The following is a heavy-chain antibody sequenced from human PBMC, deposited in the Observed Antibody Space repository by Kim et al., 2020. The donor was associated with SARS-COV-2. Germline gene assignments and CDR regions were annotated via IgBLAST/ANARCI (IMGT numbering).Heavy chain of an antibody. CDR3: FGYSSSPNRGLDY. CDR2: INHSGST. D-gene: IGHD6-13*01. J-gene: IGHJ4*02. Sequence: SETLSLTCAVYGGSFSGYYWSWIRQPPGKGLEWIGEINHSGSTNYNPSLKSRVTISVDTSKNQFSLKLSSVTAADTAVYYCFGYSSSPNRGLDYWGQGTLVTVSS. CDR1: GGSFSGYY. V-gene: IGHV4-34*01.